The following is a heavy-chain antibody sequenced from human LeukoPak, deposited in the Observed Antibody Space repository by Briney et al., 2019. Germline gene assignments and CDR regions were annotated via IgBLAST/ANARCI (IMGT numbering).Heavy chain of an antibody. CDR1: GGSISSSSYY. CDR2: IYYSGST. J-gene: IGHJ4*02. D-gene: IGHD7-27*01. V-gene: IGHV4-39*07. Sequence: SETLSLTCTVSGGSISSSSYYWGWIRQPPGKGLEWIGSIYYSGSTYYNPSLKSRVTISVDTSKNQFSLKLSSVTAADTAVYYCARDRTNWGYDYWGQGTLVTVSS. CDR3: ARDRTNWGYDY.